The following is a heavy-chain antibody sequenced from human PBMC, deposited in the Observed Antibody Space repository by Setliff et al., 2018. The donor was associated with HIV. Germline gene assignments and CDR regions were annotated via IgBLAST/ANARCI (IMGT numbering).Heavy chain of an antibody. D-gene: IGHD2-15*01. CDR1: GYTSTSYD. Sequence: ASVKVSCKASGYTSTSYDINWVRQATGQGLEWMGWMNPDSGNTGSAQNFQGRLTITWNTSISTAYMELGSLGFDDTAVYFCARTRSGGSSVYYYYCMDVWGQGTAVTVSS. CDR2: MNPDSGNT. V-gene: IGHV1-8*01. J-gene: IGHJ6*02. CDR3: ARTRSGGSSVYYYYCMDV.